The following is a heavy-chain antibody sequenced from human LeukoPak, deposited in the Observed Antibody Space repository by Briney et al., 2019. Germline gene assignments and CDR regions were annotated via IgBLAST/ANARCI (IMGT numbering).Heavy chain of an antibody. CDR3: AKDEEGGSGSYYNKADYFDY. D-gene: IGHD3-10*01. CDR1: GFTFSSYA. Sequence: PGGSLRLSCAASGFTFSSYAMSWVRQAPGKGLEWLSAISGSGGSTYYADSVKGRFTISRDNSKNTLYLQMNSLRAEDTAVYYCAKDEEGGSGSYYNKADYFDYWGQGTLVTVSS. J-gene: IGHJ4*02. CDR2: ISGSGGST. V-gene: IGHV3-23*01.